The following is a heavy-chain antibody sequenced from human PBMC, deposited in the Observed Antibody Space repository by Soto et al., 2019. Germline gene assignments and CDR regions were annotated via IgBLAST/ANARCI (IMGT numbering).Heavy chain of an antibody. J-gene: IGHJ4*02. CDR1: GGSISSGGYY. Sequence: SETLSLTCTVSGGSISSGGYYWSWIRPHPGKGLEWIGYIYYSGSTYYNPSLKSRVTISVDTTKNQFSLKLSSVTAADTAEYYCARGGRSDFWSGYYKGFDYWGQGTLVTVSS. V-gene: IGHV4-31*03. CDR3: ARGGRSDFWSGYYKGFDY. CDR2: IYYSGST. D-gene: IGHD3-3*01.